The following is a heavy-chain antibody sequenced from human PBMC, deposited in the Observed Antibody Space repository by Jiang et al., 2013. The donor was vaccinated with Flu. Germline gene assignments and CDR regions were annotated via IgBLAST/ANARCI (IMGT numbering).Heavy chain of an antibody. J-gene: IGHJ5*02. Sequence: GAEVKKPGSSVKVSCKASGGTFSSYAISWVRQAPGQGLEWMGRIIPILGIANYAQKFQGRVTITADKSTSTAYMELSSLRSEDTAVYYCARSVPGVATHSWFDPWGQGTLVTVSS. V-gene: IGHV1-69*04. CDR2: IIPILGIA. D-gene: IGHD5-12*01. CDR3: ARSVPGVATHSWFDP. CDR1: GGTFSSYA.